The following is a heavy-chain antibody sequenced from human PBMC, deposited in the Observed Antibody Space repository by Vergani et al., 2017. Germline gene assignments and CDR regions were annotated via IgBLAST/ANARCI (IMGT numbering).Heavy chain of an antibody. V-gene: IGHV4-39*07. CDR3: ARGYYYDSSGYYYNYFDY. D-gene: IGHD3-22*01. J-gene: IGHJ4*02. CDR2: IYYSGST. CDR1: GGSISSSSYY. Sequence: QLQLQESGPGLVKPSETLSLTCTVSGGSISSSSYYWGWIRQPPGKGLEWIGSIYYSGSTYYNPSLKSRVTISVDTSKNQFSLKLSSVTAADTAVYYCARGYYYDSSGYYYNYFDYWGQGTLVTVSS.